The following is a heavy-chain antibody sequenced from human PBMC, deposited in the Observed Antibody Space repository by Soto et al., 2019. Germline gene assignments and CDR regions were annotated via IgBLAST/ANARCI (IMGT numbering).Heavy chain of an antibody. CDR2: IWYDGSDK. Sequence: QVQLVVSGGGVVQPGRSLRLSCEASGLTFRNHGMHWVRQAPGKGLEWVAVIWYDGSDKYYADSVKGRFTISRDNSKNTLYLQMNSLRAEDTAVYYCARDIASRRFDYLGQGVLVTVSS. D-gene: IGHD6-6*01. CDR1: GLTFRNHG. J-gene: IGHJ4*02. CDR3: ARDIASRRFDY. V-gene: IGHV3-33*01.